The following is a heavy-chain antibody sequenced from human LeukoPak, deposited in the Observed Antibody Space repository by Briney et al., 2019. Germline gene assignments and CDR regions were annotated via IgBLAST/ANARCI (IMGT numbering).Heavy chain of an antibody. J-gene: IGHJ6*03. CDR2: INWNSGSI. V-gene: IGHV3-9*03. D-gene: IGHD5-12*01. Sequence: GRSLRLSCAASGFTFDDYAMHCVRQGPGRGLEWVSGINWNSGSIGYADSVKGRFTISRDNAKNSLYLQMNSLRAEDMALYYCAKGTSSAYAYYMDVWGKGTTVTVSS. CDR3: AKGTSSAYAYYMDV. CDR1: GFTFDDYA.